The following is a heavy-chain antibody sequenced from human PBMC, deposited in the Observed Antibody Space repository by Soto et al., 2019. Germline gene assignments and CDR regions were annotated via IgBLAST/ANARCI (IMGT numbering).Heavy chain of an antibody. Sequence: ASVKVSCKASGFSFTGYYIHWLRQATGQGLEWMGWINAHSGRTEYAQKFQGRVTLTRDTSIATAYRTLTSLTSDDTALYYCAKDLTRQLAYWLDPWGQGTQVTVSS. CDR1: GFSFTGYY. J-gene: IGHJ5*02. D-gene: IGHD6-6*01. CDR3: AKDLTRQLAYWLDP. CDR2: INAHSGRT. V-gene: IGHV1-2*02.